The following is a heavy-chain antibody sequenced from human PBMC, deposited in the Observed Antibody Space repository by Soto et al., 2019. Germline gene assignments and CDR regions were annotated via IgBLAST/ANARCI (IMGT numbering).Heavy chain of an antibody. CDR2: IWYDGSNK. D-gene: IGHD3-16*02. J-gene: IGHJ6*02. CDR1: GFTFSSYG. Sequence: QVQLVESGGGVVQPGRSLRLSCAASGFTFSSYGMHWVRQAPGKGLEWVAVIWYDGSNKYYADSVKGRFTISRDNSKNKLYPHTNILRAEDTDVYYCARTSARRVSFKVGYSYYAMDVWGQGTTVTVSS. CDR3: ARTSARRVSFKVGYSYYAMDV. V-gene: IGHV3-33*01.